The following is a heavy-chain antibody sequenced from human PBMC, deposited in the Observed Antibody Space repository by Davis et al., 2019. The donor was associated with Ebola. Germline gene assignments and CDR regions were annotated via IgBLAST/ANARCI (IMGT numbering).Heavy chain of an antibody. J-gene: IGHJ3*02. Sequence: SETLSLTCTVSGGSISSGDYYWSWIRQPPGKGLEWIGYIYYSGSTYYNSSLKSRVTISVDTSKNQFSLKLISVTAADTAVYYFARHLPFGGVIVIPAAFDIWGQGTMVTVSS. CDR2: IYYSGST. V-gene: IGHV4-30-4*01. D-gene: IGHD3-16*02. CDR3: ARHLPFGGVIVIPAAFDI. CDR1: GGSISSGDYY.